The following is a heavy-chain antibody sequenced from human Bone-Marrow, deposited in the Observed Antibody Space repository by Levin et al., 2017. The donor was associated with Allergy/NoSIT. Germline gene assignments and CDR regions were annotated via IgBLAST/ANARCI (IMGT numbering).Heavy chain of an antibody. D-gene: IGHD1-1*01. V-gene: IGHV4-59*01. CDR1: GASITNYY. CDR3: ARAFTGTLFDY. J-gene: IGHJ4*02. Sequence: GSLRLSCTVSGASITNYYWSWIRQSPGKGLEWIGSIYYSGNTNYNPSLQSRASMSIGASKTQFSLWLTSVTDADTAVYYCARAFTGTLFDYWGQGTLVTVSS. CDR2: IYYSGNT.